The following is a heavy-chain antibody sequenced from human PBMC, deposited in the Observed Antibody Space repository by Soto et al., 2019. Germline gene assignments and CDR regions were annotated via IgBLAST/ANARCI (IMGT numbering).Heavy chain of an antibody. CDR2: IIPILGIA. D-gene: IGHD3-10*01. J-gene: IGHJ5*02. CDR3: AINYGSGSYYNYRWFDP. Sequence: SVKVSCKASGGTFSSYTISWVRQAPGQGLEWMGRIIPILGIANYAQKFQGRVTITADESTSTAYMELSSLRSEDTAVYYCAINYGSGSYYNYRWFDPWGQGTLVTVSS. V-gene: IGHV1-69*02. CDR1: GGTFSSYT.